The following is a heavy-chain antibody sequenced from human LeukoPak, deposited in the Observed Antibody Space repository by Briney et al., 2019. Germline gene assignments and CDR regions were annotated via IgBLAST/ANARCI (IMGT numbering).Heavy chain of an antibody. CDR1: GFTFSSYA. D-gene: IGHD2-2*02. J-gene: IGHJ6*03. V-gene: IGHV3-23*01. CDR2: ISVSGGST. CDR3: AKRLGVVVPAAIRGRYYYYYMDV. Sequence: PGGSLRLSCAASGFTFSSYAMSWVRQAPGKGLESVSAISVSGGSTYYADSVKGRFTISRDNSKNMLYLQLNSLRAEDTAVYYCAKRLGVVVPAAIRGRYYYYYMDVWGKGTTVTVSS.